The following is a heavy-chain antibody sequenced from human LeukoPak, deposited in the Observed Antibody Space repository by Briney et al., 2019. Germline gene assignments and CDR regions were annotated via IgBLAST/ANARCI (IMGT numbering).Heavy chain of an antibody. CDR2: ISSSGSTI. J-gene: IGHJ6*04. CDR1: GFTFSSFS. D-gene: IGHD3-10*02. V-gene: IGHV3-48*04. CDR3: AELGITMIGGV. Sequence: GGSLRLSYAASGFTFSSFSMNWVRQAPGKGLEWVSYISSSGSTIYYADSVKGRFTISRDNAKNSLYLQMNSLRAEDTAVYYCAELGITMIGGVWGKGTTVTISS.